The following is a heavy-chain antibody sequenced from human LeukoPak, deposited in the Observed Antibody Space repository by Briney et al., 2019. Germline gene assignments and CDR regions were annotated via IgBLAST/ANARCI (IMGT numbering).Heavy chain of an antibody. CDR3: ARRIQLWSYWHFDL. CDR2: MFDRRSP. CDR1: GGSITGYS. D-gene: IGHD5-18*01. Sequence: PSETLSLTCSVSGGSITGYSWGWVRQPPGKGLECIGYMFDRRSPNHHPSLQNRVTTSVDTSKNEFSLRLTSVTAADTAVYYCARRIQLWSYWHFDLWGRGTLVTVSS. V-gene: IGHV4-4*09. J-gene: IGHJ2*01.